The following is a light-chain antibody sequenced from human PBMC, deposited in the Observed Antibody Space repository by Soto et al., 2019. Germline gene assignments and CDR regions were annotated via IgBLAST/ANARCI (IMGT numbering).Light chain of an antibody. Sequence: DFVMTQSPDSLAVSLGERATINCKSSQTLLYSSNSKGYLAWYQQKPGQSPKLLIHWASTRESGVPDRFSGSGSGTDFTLTIDSLQAEDVAVYYCQQYYNTPWTVGQGTKVDSK. CDR1: QTLLYSSNSKGY. CDR3: QQYYNTPWT. J-gene: IGKJ1*01. V-gene: IGKV4-1*01. CDR2: WAS.